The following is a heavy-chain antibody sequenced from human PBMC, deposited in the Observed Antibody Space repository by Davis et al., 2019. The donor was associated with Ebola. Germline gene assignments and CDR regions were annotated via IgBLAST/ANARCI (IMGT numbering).Heavy chain of an antibody. V-gene: IGHV3-23*01. Sequence: GESLKISCETSGFIFRNYVMSWVRQAPGKGLEWVSTFGTGGDTYYADSVKGRFTISRDNAKNSLYLQMNSLRAEDTAVYYYARDWIQLWFSWFDPWGQGTLVTVSS. CDR2: FGTGGDT. CDR3: ARDWIQLWFSWFDP. J-gene: IGHJ5*02. CDR1: GFIFRNYV. D-gene: IGHD5-18*01.